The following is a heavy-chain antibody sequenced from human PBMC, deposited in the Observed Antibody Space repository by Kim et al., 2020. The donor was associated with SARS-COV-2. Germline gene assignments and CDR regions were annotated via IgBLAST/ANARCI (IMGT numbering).Heavy chain of an antibody. CDR2: K. Sequence: KYYAATVQGRFIVSKDNSENPLYLQMNSLKAEDTAVYYCARDFTADYFDYWGQGTLVTVSS. V-gene: IGHV3-33*01. CDR3: ARDFTADYFDY. D-gene: IGHD2-21*02. J-gene: IGHJ4*02.